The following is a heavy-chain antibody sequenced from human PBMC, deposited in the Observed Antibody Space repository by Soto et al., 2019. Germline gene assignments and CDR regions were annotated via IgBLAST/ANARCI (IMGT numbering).Heavy chain of an antibody. D-gene: IGHD3-22*01. CDR2: ISGYEGRR. V-gene: IGHV1-18*04. J-gene: IGHJ4*02. CDR1: GYTFTSYD. Sequence: ASAKVSCKASGYTFTSYDIHWVRQAPGQGLEWMGWISGYEGRRNFAQKVQGRVTMTADTSTGTAYMELSSLRSEDTAVYYCATNYYDSSGYPYWGQGTLVTVSS. CDR3: ATNYYDSSGYPY.